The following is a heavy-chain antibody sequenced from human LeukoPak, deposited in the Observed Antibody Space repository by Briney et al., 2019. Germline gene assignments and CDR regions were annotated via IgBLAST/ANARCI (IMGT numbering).Heavy chain of an antibody. D-gene: IGHD2-8*01. J-gene: IGHJ3*02. CDR1: GDSLSSFY. V-gene: IGHV4-4*07. CDR2: IYTNGST. Sequence: SETLSLTCTVSGDSLSSFYWSWIRQPAGRGLEWIGRIYTNGSTNYNPSLKGRVTMSVDTSKNQFSLTLNSVTAADTAVYYCVRADYNGGNPGSFDSRSRGTMVTVSS. CDR3: VRADYNGGNPGSFDS.